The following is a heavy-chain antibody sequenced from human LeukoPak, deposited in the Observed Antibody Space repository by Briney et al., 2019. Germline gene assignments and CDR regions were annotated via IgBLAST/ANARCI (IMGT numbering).Heavy chain of an antibody. CDR3: ARDRFDSGSYYFDY. V-gene: IGHV3-30*04. Sequence: PGKSLRLSCAASGFTFSGYPIHWVRQAPGKGLEWVAVISYDGSNKYYADSVKGRFTISRDNSKNTLYLQMNSLRAEDTAVYYCARDRFDSGSYYFDYWGQGTLVTVSS. D-gene: IGHD1-26*01. J-gene: IGHJ4*02. CDR2: ISYDGSNK. CDR1: GFTFSGYP.